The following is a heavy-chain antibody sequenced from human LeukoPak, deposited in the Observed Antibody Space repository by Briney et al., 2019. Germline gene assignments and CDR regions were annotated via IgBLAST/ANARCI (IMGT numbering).Heavy chain of an antibody. Sequence: HAGGSLRLSCETAGFTFDDYAMHRVRQAPGKGLEWVSGISWNSGSIGYADSVKGRFTISRDNAKNSLYLQMNSLRAEDTAFYYCAKGMYSSTDYYGMDVWGQGTTVIVSS. CDR2: ISWNSGSI. D-gene: IGHD6-13*01. J-gene: IGHJ6*02. CDR1: GFTFDDYA. CDR3: AKGMYSSTDYYGMDV. V-gene: IGHV3-9*01.